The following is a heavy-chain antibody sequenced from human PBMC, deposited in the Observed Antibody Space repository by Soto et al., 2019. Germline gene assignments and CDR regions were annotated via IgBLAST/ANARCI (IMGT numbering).Heavy chain of an antibody. CDR3: AQVGATGTY. Sequence: QLVQSGAEVKKPGASVKVSCKASGGTYSNYAISWVRQAPGQGLEWMGAIIPIIGSTDNAQKFQGRVSLTADESTSTVYMVLRSLTSEDTAVYYCAQVGATGTYWGQGTLVTVSS. CDR1: GGTYSNYA. CDR2: IIPIIGST. J-gene: IGHJ4*02. V-gene: IGHV1-69*01. D-gene: IGHD1-26*01.